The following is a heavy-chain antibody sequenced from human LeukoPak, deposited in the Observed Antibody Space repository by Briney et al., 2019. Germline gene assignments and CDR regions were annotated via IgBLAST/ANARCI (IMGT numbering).Heavy chain of an antibody. CDR1: GYTFTGYY. CDR3: AVLTTVTTHDFDY. Sequence: ASVKVSCKASGYTFTGYYMHWVRQAPGQGLEWMGWINPNSGGTNYAQKFQGRVTMTRDTSISTAYMELSRLRSDDTAVYYCAVLTTVTTHDFDYGGQGTLVTVSS. J-gene: IGHJ4*02. V-gene: IGHV1-2*02. D-gene: IGHD4-17*01. CDR2: INPNSGGT.